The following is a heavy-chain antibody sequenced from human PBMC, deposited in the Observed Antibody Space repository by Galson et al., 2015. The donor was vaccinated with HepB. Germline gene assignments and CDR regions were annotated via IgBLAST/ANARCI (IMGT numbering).Heavy chain of an antibody. Sequence: SLRLSCAASGFTFSSYGMHWVRQAPGKGLEWVAVIWYDGSNKYYADSVKGRFTISRDNSKNTLYLQMNSLRAEDTAVYYCARAQRAYCGGDCSIGYWGQGTLVTVSS. V-gene: IGHV3-33*08. CDR2: IWYDGSNK. J-gene: IGHJ4*02. D-gene: IGHD2-21*02. CDR3: ARAQRAYCGGDCSIGY. CDR1: GFTFSSYG.